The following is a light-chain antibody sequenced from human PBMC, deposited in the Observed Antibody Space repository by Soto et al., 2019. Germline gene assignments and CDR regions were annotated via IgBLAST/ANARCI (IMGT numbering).Light chain of an antibody. CDR2: KAS. J-gene: IGKJ1*01. CDR3: QHYNSYSEA. CDR1: QTISSW. Sequence: DIQMTQSPSTLSGSVGDRVTITCRASQTISSWLAWYQQKPGKAPKLLIYKASTLKSGVPSRFSGSGSGTEFTLTLSRLQHDDFANYYCQHYNSYSEAFGQGTKV. V-gene: IGKV1-5*03.